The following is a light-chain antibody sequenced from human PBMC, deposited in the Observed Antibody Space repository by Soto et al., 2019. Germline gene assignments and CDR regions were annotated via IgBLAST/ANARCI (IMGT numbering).Light chain of an antibody. Sequence: EIVLTHSSSAVSLSPWKRATFSCRASQSVGYHLAWYQQKPGQAPRLLIYGASNRATGIPDRFSGSGSGTDFTLTISRLEPEDFAVYFCQHYGSSPPVTFGQGTRLEI. CDR1: QSVGYH. CDR3: QHYGSSPPVT. CDR2: GAS. J-gene: IGKJ5*01. V-gene: IGKV3-20*01.